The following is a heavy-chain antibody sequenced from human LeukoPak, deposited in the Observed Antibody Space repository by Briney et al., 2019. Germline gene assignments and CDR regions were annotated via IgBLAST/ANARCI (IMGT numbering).Heavy chain of an antibody. CDR3: ARDHMVRGVIRPFDY. CDR2: IWYDGSNK. V-gene: IGHV3-33*01. J-gene: IGHJ4*02. CDR1: GFTFSSNG. Sequence: GRSLRLSCAASGFTFSSNGMHWVRQAPGKGLEWVAVIWYDGSNKYYADSVKGRFTISRDNSKNTLYLQMNSLRIEDTAVYSCARDHMVRGVIRPFDYWGQGTLVTVSS. D-gene: IGHD3-10*01.